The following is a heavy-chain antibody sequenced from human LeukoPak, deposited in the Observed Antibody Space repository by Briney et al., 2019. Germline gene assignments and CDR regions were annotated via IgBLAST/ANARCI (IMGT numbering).Heavy chain of an antibody. V-gene: IGHV4-34*01. J-gene: IGHJ6*02. D-gene: IGHD3-9*01. CDR1: GGSLSGYY. CDR2: INHSGST. CDR3: ARGDILTGYYSYYYYGMDV. Sequence: PSETLSLTCAVYGGSLSGYYWSWIRQPPGKGLEWIGEINHSGSTNYNPSLKSRVTISVDTSKNQFSLKLSSVTAADTAVYYCARGDILTGYYSYYYYGMDVWGQGTTVTVSS.